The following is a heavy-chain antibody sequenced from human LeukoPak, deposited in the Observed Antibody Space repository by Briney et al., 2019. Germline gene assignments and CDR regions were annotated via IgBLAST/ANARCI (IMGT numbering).Heavy chain of an antibody. CDR1: GFTFDDYA. D-gene: IGHD1-14*01. CDR2: ISWNSGSI. J-gene: IGHJ3*02. Sequence: GGSLRLSCAASGFTFDDYAMHWVRPPPGEGLEWVSGISWNSGSIGYADSVKGRFTISRDNAKNSLYLQMNSLRAEDMALYYCAKAGPTTDDAFDIWGQGTMVTVSS. CDR3: AKAGPTTDDAFDI. V-gene: IGHV3-9*03.